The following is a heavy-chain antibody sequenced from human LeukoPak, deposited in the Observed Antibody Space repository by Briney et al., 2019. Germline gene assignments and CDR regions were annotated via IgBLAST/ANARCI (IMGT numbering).Heavy chain of an antibody. J-gene: IGHJ3*02. Sequence: ASVKVSCKASGYTFTGYYMHWVRQAPRQGLEWMGRINPNSGGTNYAQKFQGRVTMTRDTSISTAYMELSRLRSDDTAVYYCARVRRGTDHDAFDIWGQGTMVTVSS. D-gene: IGHD3/OR15-3a*01. CDR3: ARVRRGTDHDAFDI. V-gene: IGHV1-2*06. CDR1: GYTFTGYY. CDR2: INPNSGGT.